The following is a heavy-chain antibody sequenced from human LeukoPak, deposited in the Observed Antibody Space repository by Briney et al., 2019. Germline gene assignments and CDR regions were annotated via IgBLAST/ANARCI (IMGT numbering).Heavy chain of an antibody. Sequence: SLRLSCAASVFTFDDYAMHWVRQAPRKGMGWVSGISWNSGSIGYAASVKGRFTISRDNAKNSLYLQMNSLRAEDTALYYCAKGTVVAAAYYYYGMDVWGQGTTVTVSS. J-gene: IGHJ6*02. CDR2: ISWNSGSI. D-gene: IGHD2-15*01. CDR3: AKGTVVAAAYYYYGMDV. CDR1: VFTFDDYA. V-gene: IGHV3-9*01.